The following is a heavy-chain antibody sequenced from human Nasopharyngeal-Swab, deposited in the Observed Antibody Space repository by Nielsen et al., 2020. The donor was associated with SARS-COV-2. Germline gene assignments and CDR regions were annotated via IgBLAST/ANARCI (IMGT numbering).Heavy chain of an antibody. CDR3: ARGALYSSGWYGY. CDR2: INHSGST. J-gene: IGHJ4*02. D-gene: IGHD6-19*01. V-gene: IGHV4-34*01. Sequence: SETLSLTCAVSGGIFRDYYWTWIRQPPGKGLEWIGEINHSGSTNYNPSLKGRVTTSVDTSKNQFSLKLSSVTAADTAVYYCARGALYSSGWYGYWGQGTLVTVSS. CDR1: GGIFRDYY.